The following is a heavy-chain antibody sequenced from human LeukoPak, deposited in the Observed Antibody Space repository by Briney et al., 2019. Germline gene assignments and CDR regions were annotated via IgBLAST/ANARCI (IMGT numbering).Heavy chain of an antibody. Sequence: SETLSLTCTVSGVSISSNSYYWGWHRQPAGKGLEWIRRIYSSGTTIYNPSLKSRVTISVDTSKNQFSLKMSSVTAADTAVYYCAREGGSYDSSGYYSLHYYFDYWGQGTLVTVSS. CDR1: GVSISSNSYY. J-gene: IGHJ4*02. V-gene: IGHV4-61*02. CDR3: AREGGSYDSSGYYSLHYYFDY. D-gene: IGHD3-22*01. CDR2: IYSSGTT.